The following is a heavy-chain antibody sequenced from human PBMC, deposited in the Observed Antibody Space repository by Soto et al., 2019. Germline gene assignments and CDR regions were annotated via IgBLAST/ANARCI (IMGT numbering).Heavy chain of an antibody. CDR3: VRANDYGGKGAEKQVDAFDI. Sequence: QVQLQESGPGLVKPSGTLSLTCAVSGGSISSSNWWSWVRPPPGKGLEWVGEIYHSGSTNYNPSLKSRVNISVDKSKNQFSLKLSSVTAADTAVYYCVRANDYGGKGAEKQVDAFDIWCRLTMVTVSS. V-gene: IGHV4-4*02. CDR2: IYHSGST. J-gene: IGHJ3*02. CDR1: GGSISSSNW. D-gene: IGHD4-17*01.